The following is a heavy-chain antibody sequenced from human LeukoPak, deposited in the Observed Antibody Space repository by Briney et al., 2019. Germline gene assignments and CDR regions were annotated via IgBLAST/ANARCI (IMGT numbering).Heavy chain of an antibody. V-gene: IGHV4-59*01. J-gene: IGHJ1*01. D-gene: IGHD6-19*01. Sequence: PGKGLXWIGYIYYSGSTNYNPSLKSRVTISVDTSKNQFSLKLSSVTAADTAVYYCARAGGWYGGEYFQHWGQGTLVTVSS. CDR3: ARAGGWYGGEYFQH. CDR2: IYYSGST.